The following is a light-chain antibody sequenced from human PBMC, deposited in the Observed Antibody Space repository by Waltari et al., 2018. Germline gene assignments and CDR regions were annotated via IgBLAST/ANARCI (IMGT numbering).Light chain of an antibody. V-gene: IGLV1-51*02. Sequence: QSVLTQSPSVSAAPGQRVTISCSGGSSNIGNNYVSWYRQFPGTAPKLLIYEKRARPSGIPGRFSGSKSGTSATLDITGLQAGDEADYYCGTWDSSLSGAVFGGGTHLTVL. J-gene: IGLJ7*01. CDR2: EKR. CDR1: SSNIGNNY. CDR3: GTWDSSLSGAV.